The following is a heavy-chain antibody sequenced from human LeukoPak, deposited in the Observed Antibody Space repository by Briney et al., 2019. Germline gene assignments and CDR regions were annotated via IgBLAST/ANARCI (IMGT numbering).Heavy chain of an antibody. CDR2: IYYSGST. J-gene: IGHJ3*02. Sequence: GSLRLSCAASGFTFSSYSMNWVRQPPGKGLEWIGSIYYSGSTYYNPSLKSRVTISVDTSKNQFSLKLSSVTAADTAVYYCARDDGYCSGGSYLDAFDIWGQGTMVTVSS. CDR3: ARDDGYCSGGSYLDAFDI. CDR1: GFTFSSYS. D-gene: IGHD2-15*01. V-gene: IGHV4-39*07.